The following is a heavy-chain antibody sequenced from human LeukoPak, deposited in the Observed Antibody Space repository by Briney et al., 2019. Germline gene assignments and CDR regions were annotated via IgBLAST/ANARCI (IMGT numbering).Heavy chain of an antibody. V-gene: IGHV3-64*04. D-gene: IGHD3-10*01. CDR2: ISNNGGRS. J-gene: IGHJ4*02. CDR3: AKAPHSELLLIDF. Sequence: GGSLRLSCSASGFTFSAYAMYWVGQAPGKGLEYVSGISNNGGRSFYADSEKARFTISRDNSKNTLYLQMNSLRPEDTAVYYCAKAPHSELLLIDFWGQGTLVTVSS. CDR1: GFTFSAYA.